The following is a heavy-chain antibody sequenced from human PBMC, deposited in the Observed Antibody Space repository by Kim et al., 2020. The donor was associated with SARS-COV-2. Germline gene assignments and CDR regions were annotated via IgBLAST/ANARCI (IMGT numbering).Heavy chain of an antibody. D-gene: IGHD3-16*01. V-gene: IGHV3-48*02. CDR3: VRDRMGGAFDI. CDR2: I. Sequence: IYCADSVKGPFTTYRNNAKNSLHLQMNSLKDEDTAVYHCVRDRMGGAFDIWGQGTLVTVSS. J-gene: IGHJ3*02.